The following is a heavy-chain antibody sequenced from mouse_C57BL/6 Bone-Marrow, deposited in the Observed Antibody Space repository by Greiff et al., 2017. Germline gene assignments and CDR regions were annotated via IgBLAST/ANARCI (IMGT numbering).Heavy chain of an antibody. CDR3: AREGSYYDYHWYVDV. J-gene: IGHJ1*03. CDR1: GYTFTSYW. V-gene: IGHV1-55*01. Sequence: QVQLKQPGAELVKPGASVKMSCKASGYTFTSYWITWVKQRPGQGLEWIGDIYPGSGSTNYNEKFKSKATLTVDTSSSTAYMQLSSLTSEDSAVYYWAREGSYYDYHWYVDVWGTGTTVTGSS. D-gene: IGHD2-4*01. CDR2: IYPGSGST.